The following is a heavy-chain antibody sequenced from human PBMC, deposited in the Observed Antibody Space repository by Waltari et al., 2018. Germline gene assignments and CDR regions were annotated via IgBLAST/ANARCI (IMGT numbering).Heavy chain of an antibody. CDR3: ARGLPSIVGFGELLFRFDP. V-gene: IGHV4-34*01. Sequence: QVQLQQWGAGLLKPSETLSLTCAVDGGSFSGFYWSWIRQPPGKGLEWIGEINHFGRTNYNPSLESRVTISVDTSKNQFSLKMSSVTAADTAIYYCARGLPSIVGFGELLFRFDPWGQGTLVTVSS. J-gene: IGHJ5*02. CDR2: INHFGRT. D-gene: IGHD3-10*01. CDR1: GGSFSGFY.